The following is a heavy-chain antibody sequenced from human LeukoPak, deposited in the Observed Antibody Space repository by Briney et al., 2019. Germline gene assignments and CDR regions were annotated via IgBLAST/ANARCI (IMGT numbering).Heavy chain of an antibody. CDR2: IYYSGST. Sequence: PSETLSLTCTVSGGSINSGGYYWSWIRQHPGKGLEWIGYIYYSGSTYYNPSLKSRVTISVDTSKNQFSLKLSSVTAADTAVYYCARIRGYRVTNWFDPWGQGTLVTVSS. D-gene: IGHD5-18*01. CDR3: ARIRGYRVTNWFDP. J-gene: IGHJ5*02. V-gene: IGHV4-31*03. CDR1: GGSINSGGYY.